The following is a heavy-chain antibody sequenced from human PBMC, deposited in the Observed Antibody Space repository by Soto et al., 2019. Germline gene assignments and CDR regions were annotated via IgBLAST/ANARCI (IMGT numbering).Heavy chain of an antibody. D-gene: IGHD6-13*01. CDR1: GFTFSSYW. Sequence: ESGGGLVQPGGSLRLSCAASGFTFSSYWMSWVRQAPGKGLEWVANIKQDGSEKYYVDSVKGRFTISRDNAKNSLYLQMNSLRAEDTAVYYCARRIVEQQLPIQWVYYGMDVWGQGTTVTVSS. CDR2: IKQDGSEK. CDR3: ARRIVEQQLPIQWVYYGMDV. J-gene: IGHJ6*02. V-gene: IGHV3-7*05.